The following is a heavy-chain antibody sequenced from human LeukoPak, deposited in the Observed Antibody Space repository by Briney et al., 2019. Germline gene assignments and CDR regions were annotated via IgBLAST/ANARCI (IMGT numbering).Heavy chain of an antibody. CDR1: GGSISSSSYY. Sequence: SETLSLTCTVSGGSISSSSYYWGWIRQPPGKGLEWIGSIYYSGSTYYNPSLKSRVTISVDTSKNQFSLKLSSVTAADTAVYYCARVGATYYYGSGSYYLDYWGQGTLVTVSS. CDR2: IYYSGST. CDR3: ARVGATYYYGSGSYYLDY. V-gene: IGHV4-39*07. D-gene: IGHD3-10*01. J-gene: IGHJ4*02.